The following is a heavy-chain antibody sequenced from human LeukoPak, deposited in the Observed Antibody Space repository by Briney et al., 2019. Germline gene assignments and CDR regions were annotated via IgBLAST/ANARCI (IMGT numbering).Heavy chain of an antibody. J-gene: IGHJ4*02. D-gene: IGHD6-19*01. CDR2: IKRDGSEK. V-gene: IGHV3-7*01. Sequence: GGSLRLSCAASGFTFSSYWMSWVRQAPGKGLEWVANIKRDGSEKYYVDSVKGRFTISRDNAKNSLYLQMNSLRAEDTAVYYCAREGGIAVAAPFDYWGQGTLVTVSS. CDR3: AREGGIAVAAPFDY. CDR1: GFTFSSYW.